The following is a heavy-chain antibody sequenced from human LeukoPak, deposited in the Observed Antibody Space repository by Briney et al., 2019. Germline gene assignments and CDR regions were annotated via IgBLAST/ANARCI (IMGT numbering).Heavy chain of an antibody. CDR2: INQSGST. CDR1: GGSFSVYY. Sequence: SETLSLTCAVYGGSFSVYYWSWIRQPPGKGLEWIGEINQSGSTNYNPSLKSRVTISIDTSKNQFSLKLSSVTAAGTAVYYCARGNWFDPWGQGTLVTVSS. CDR3: ARGNWFDP. V-gene: IGHV4-34*01. J-gene: IGHJ5*02.